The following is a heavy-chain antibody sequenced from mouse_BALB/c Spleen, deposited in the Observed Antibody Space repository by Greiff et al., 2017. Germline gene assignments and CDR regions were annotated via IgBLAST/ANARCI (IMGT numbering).Heavy chain of an antibody. CDR2: IDPENGNT. Sequence: EVKLQQSGAELVRPGALVKLSCKASGFNIKDYYMHWVKQRPEQGLEWIGWIDPENGNTIYDPKFQGKASITADTSSNTAYLQLSSLTSEDTAVYYCARGGYGNYGAYWGQGSLVTVSA. CDR3: ARGGYGNYGAY. J-gene: IGHJ3*01. V-gene: IGHV14-1*02. D-gene: IGHD2-10*02. CDR1: GFNIKDYY.